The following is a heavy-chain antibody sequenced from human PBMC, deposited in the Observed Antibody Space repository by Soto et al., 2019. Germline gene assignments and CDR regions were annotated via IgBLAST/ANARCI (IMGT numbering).Heavy chain of an antibody. CDR3: ATEPDLVAVPAAFRLGGLDV. CDR2: IYTSGST. Sequence: KASETLSLTCTVSGGSISSYYWSWIRQPAGKGLEWIGRIYTSGSTNYNPSLKSRVTMSVDTSKNQFSLKLSSVTAADTAVYYCATEPDLVAVPAAFRLGGLDVWGQGTTVTVSS. J-gene: IGHJ6*02. D-gene: IGHD2-2*01. V-gene: IGHV4-4*07. CDR1: GGSISSYY.